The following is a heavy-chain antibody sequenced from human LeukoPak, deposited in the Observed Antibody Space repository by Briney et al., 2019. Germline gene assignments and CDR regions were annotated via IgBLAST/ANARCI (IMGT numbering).Heavy chain of an antibody. J-gene: IGHJ6*03. D-gene: IGHD3-3*01. CDR1: GFTVSSNY. V-gene: IGHV3-23*01. CDR2: ISGSGGST. CDR3: AKDFPPVRFLEWLAYYYYYMDV. Sequence: GGSLRLSCAASGFTVSSNYMSWVRQAPGKGLEWVSAISGSGGSTYYADSVKGRFTISRDNSKNTLYLQMNSLRAEDTAVYYCAKDFPPVRFLEWLAYYYYYMDVWGKGTTVTVSS.